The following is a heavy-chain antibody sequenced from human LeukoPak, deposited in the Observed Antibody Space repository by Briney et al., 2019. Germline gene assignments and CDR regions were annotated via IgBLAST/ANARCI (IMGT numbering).Heavy chain of an antibody. J-gene: IGHJ6*02. CDR1: GGSFSGYY. Sequence: SETLSLTCAVYGGSFSGYYWSWIRQPPGKGLEWIGEINHSGSTNYNPSLKSRVTISVDTSKNQFSLKLSSVTAADTAVYYCARSEDYYYYGMDVWGQGTTVTVSS. CDR3: ARSEDYYYYGMDV. V-gene: IGHV4-34*01. CDR2: INHSGST.